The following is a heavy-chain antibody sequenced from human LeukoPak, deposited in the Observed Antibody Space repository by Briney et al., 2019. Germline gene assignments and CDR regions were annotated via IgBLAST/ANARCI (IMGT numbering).Heavy chain of an antibody. V-gene: IGHV3-23*01. CDR1: GFTFTNYA. Sequence: GGSLRLSCAASGFTFTNYAMSWVRQAPGKGLEWVSGISGGGGSTYYADSVKGRFTISKDNSKNTLYLQMNSLRVEDTAVYYCTRGGGVDAFDIWGQGTMVTVSS. J-gene: IGHJ3*02. D-gene: IGHD3-16*01. CDR2: ISGGGGST. CDR3: TRGGGVDAFDI.